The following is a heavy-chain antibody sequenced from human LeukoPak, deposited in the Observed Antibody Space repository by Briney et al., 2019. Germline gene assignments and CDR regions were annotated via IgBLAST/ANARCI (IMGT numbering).Heavy chain of an antibody. CDR3: ARNGGYSYGLDY. J-gene: IGHJ4*02. D-gene: IGHD5-18*01. CDR2: IYYNGST. V-gene: IGHV4-59*01. CDR1: GGSISSYY. Sequence: PSETLSLTCTVSGGSISSYYWSWIRQPPGKGLEWIGYIYYNGSTNYNPSLKSRVTISVDTSKNQFSLKLSSVTAADTAVYYCARNGGYSYGLDYWGQGTLVTVSS.